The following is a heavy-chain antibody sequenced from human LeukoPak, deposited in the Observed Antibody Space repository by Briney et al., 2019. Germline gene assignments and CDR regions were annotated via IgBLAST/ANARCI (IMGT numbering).Heavy chain of an antibody. D-gene: IGHD5-12*01. V-gene: IGHV3-74*01. CDR2: INNDGSGT. Sequence: PGGSLRLSCAASGFTFSSYWMHWVRQAPGKGPVWVSRINNDGSGTTYADSVKGRFTISRDDAKNTLYLQMNSLRAEDMALYYCAKDSQRDIVATLDYWGQGTLVTVSS. J-gene: IGHJ4*02. CDR3: AKDSQRDIVATLDY. CDR1: GFTFSSYW.